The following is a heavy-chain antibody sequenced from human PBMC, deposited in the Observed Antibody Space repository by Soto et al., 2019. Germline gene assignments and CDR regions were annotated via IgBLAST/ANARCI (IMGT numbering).Heavy chain of an antibody. J-gene: IGHJ3*02. CDR3: ARGRKIVLMVYAPHDAFDI. CDR1: GGTFSSYA. V-gene: IGHV1-69*13. D-gene: IGHD2-8*01. CDR2: IIPIFGTA. Sequence: SVKVSCKASGGTFSSYAISRVRQAPGQGLEWMGGIIPIFGTANYAQKFQGRVTITADESTSTAYMELSSLRSEDTAVYYCARGRKIVLMVYAPHDAFDIWGQGTMVTVS.